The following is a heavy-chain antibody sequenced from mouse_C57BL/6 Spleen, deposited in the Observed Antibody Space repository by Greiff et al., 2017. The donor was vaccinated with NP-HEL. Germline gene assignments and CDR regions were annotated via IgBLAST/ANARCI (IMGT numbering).Heavy chain of an antibody. CDR2: ISSGGSYT. J-gene: IGHJ2*01. D-gene: IGHD2-4*01. V-gene: IGHV5-6*01. CDR3: ARQWDYDSYYFDY. CDR1: GFTFSSYG. Sequence: EVQGVESGGDLVKPGGSLKLSCAASGFTFSSYGMSWVRQTPDKRLEWVATISSGGSYTYYPDSVKGRFTISRDNAKNTLYLQMSSLKSEDTAMYYCARQWDYDSYYFDYWGQGTTLTVSS.